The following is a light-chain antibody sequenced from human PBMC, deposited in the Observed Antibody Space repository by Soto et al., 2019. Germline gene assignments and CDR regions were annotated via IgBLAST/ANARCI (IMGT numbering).Light chain of an antibody. V-gene: IGKV1-27*01. CDR2: AAS. CDR1: EGISNF. CDR3: QKYNSAPQT. Sequence: DIQMTQSPSSLSASVGDRATITCRANEGISNFLASYQQKPGQVPKLLMYAASTLNSGVPSRFSGSRSGTDFTLTISSLQPEDVATYYCQKYNSAPQTFGQGTKVEIK. J-gene: IGKJ1*01.